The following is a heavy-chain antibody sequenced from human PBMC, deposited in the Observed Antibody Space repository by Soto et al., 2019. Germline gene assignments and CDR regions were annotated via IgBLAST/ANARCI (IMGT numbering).Heavy chain of an antibody. V-gene: IGHV3-23*01. Sequence: GGSLRLSCAAAGISFGSYALSWVRQAPGKGLEWVSTISGSDGKTFYADSVKGRFSISRDTSQSTLYLQMNSLRADDTAMYYCARWSYLDYWGQGTRVTVSS. CDR1: GISFGSYA. CDR2: ISGSDGKT. J-gene: IGHJ4*02. CDR3: ARWSYLDY. D-gene: IGHD3-3*01.